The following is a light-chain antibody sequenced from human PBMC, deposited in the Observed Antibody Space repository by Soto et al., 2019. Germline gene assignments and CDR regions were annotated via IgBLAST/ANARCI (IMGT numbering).Light chain of an antibody. V-gene: IGKV1-39*01. CDR3: QQSYSTLYT. CDR2: GAS. CDR1: QSISTY. J-gene: IGKJ2*01. Sequence: DIQMTQSPSSLSASIGDRVTITCRPSQSISTYLHWYQQKPGEAPKLLISGASSLQSGVPSRFSGNGSGTEFTLTITTLQREDFATYFCQQSYSTLYTFGQGTKLVIK.